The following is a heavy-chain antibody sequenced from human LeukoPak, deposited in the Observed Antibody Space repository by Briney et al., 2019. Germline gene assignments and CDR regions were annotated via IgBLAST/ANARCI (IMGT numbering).Heavy chain of an antibody. Sequence: SETLSLTCTVSGYSISSGYYWGWIRPPPGKGLEWIGSIYHSGSTYYNPSLKSRVTISVDTSKNQFSLKLSSVTAADTAVYYCARVGIVVVVAATPRGNWFDPWGQGTLVTVSS. CDR3: ARVGIVVVVAATPRGNWFDP. CDR2: IYHSGST. V-gene: IGHV4-38-2*02. D-gene: IGHD2-15*01. CDR1: GYSISSGYY. J-gene: IGHJ5*02.